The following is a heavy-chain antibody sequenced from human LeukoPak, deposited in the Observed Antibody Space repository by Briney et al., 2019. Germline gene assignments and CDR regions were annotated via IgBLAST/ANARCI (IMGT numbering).Heavy chain of an antibody. V-gene: IGHV1-18*01. CDR3: ARGASVLLRAMDAFDI. Sequence: ASVKVSCKASGYTFNTYGISWVRQAPGQGLEWMGWISAYNGNTSYAQKFQGRVTMTRDMSTSTVYMELSSLRSEDTAVYYCARGASVLLRAMDAFDIWGQGTMVTVPS. CDR2: ISAYNGNT. D-gene: IGHD1-26*01. CDR1: GYTFNTYG. J-gene: IGHJ3*02.